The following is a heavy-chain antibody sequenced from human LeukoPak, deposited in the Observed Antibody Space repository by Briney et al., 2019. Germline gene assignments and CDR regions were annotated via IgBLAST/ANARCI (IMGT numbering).Heavy chain of an antibody. CDR3: PRGVCAKSYNLYDFDY. CDR2: IYYSGST. V-gene: IGHV4-61*01. CDR1: GGSVSSGSYY. D-gene: IGHD1-1*01. J-gene: IGHJ4*02. Sequence: SETLSLTCTVSGGSVSSGSYYWSWIRQPPGKGLEWIAYIYYSGSTNYNPSLKSRVSILLDTSKNQFSLKLSSVTEADAAVYYRPRGVCAKSYNLYDFDYWGQGTLVTVSS.